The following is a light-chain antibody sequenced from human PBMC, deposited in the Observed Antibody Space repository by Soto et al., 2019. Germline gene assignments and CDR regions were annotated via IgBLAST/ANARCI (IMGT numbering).Light chain of an antibody. CDR1: ESVSSN. CDR2: GAS. J-gene: IGKJ3*01. CDR3: QQLNSYPLT. V-gene: IGKV3-15*01. Sequence: EVVMTQSPATLSVSPGERATLSCRASESVSSNLAWYQQRPGQAPRLVIYGASTRATGIPARFSGGGSGTEFTLTISSLQSEDFATYYCQQLNSYPLTFGPGTTVDIK.